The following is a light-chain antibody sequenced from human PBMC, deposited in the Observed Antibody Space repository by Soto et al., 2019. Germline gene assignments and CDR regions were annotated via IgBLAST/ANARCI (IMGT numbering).Light chain of an antibody. J-gene: IGKJ2*01. V-gene: IGKV3-15*01. CDR1: QSVGSN. CDR2: DAS. Sequence: EIVMTQSPLTLSASPGERDIFSCRASQSVGSNIAWYQQKPGQSPRLLVYDASTRATAIPARFSGSGSGTEFTLTINTLQPEDFAVYYCQQYYQWPSYTFGQGTKVDI. CDR3: QQYYQWPSYT.